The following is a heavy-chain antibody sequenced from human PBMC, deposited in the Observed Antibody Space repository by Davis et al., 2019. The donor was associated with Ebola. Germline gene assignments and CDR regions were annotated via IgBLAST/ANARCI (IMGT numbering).Heavy chain of an antibody. CDR1: GFTFSSYG. D-gene: IGHD1-1*01. Sequence: GESLRISCAASGFTFSSYGMHWVRQAPGKGLEWVAVIWYDGSNKYYADSVKGRFTISRDNSKNTLYLQMNSLRVEDTAVYHCARDKARGTEGYYGMDVWGKGTTVTVSS. CDR2: IWYDGSNK. V-gene: IGHV3-33*01. J-gene: IGHJ6*04. CDR3: ARDKARGTEGYYGMDV.